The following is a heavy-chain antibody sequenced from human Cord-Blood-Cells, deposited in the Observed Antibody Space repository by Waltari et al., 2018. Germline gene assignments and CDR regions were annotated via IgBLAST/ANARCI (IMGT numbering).Heavy chain of an antibody. Sequence: QLQLQESGPGLVKPSETLSLTCTVSGGSISSSSYYWGWLRQPPGKGLEWIGSIYYSGSTYYNPSLKSRVTISVDTSKNQFSLKLSSVTAADTVVYYCARQTGDAFDIWGQGTMVTVSS. V-gene: IGHV4-39*01. CDR2: IYYSGST. CDR1: GGSISSSSYY. CDR3: ARQTGDAFDI. D-gene: IGHD7-27*01. J-gene: IGHJ3*02.